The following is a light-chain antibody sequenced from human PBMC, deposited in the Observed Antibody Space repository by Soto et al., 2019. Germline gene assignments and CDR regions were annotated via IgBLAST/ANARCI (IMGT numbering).Light chain of an antibody. V-gene: IGKV1-5*01. J-gene: IGKJ1*01. Sequence: DIQITSSPYNPSASVFYNVSITSRASQSISSWLAWYLQKPGKAPKRLIYDASSLESGVPSRFSGSGSGTEFTLTISSLQPDDFATYYCQQYNGYSRTFGQGTKVDIK. CDR3: QQYNGYSRT. CDR2: DAS. CDR1: QSISSW.